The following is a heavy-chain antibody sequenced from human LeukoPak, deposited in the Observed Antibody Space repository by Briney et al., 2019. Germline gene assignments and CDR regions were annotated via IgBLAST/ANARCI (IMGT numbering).Heavy chain of an antibody. CDR2: IYYSGST. CDR3: AREGCSGGSCYPASIDY. Sequence: SETLSLTCTDSGGSISSYYWSWIRQPPGKGLEWIGYIYYSGSTNYNPSLKSRVTISVDTSKNQFSLKLSSVTAADTAVYYCAREGCSGGSCYPASIDYWGQGTLVTVSS. V-gene: IGHV4-59*01. D-gene: IGHD2-15*01. CDR1: GGSISSYY. J-gene: IGHJ4*02.